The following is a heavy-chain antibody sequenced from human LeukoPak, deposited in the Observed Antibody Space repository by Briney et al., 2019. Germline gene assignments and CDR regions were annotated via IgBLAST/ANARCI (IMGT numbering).Heavy chain of an antibody. CDR3: ARDVSSGYYHQGYDY. D-gene: IGHD3-22*01. V-gene: IGHV3-21*01. J-gene: IGHJ4*02. CDR2: ISSSSSYI. Sequence: PGGSLRLSCAASGFTFSSYSMNWVRQAPGKGLEWVSSISSSSSYIYYADSVKGRFTISRDNAKNLLYLQMNSLRAEDTAVYYCARDVSSGYYHQGYDYWGQGTLVTVSS. CDR1: GFTFSSYS.